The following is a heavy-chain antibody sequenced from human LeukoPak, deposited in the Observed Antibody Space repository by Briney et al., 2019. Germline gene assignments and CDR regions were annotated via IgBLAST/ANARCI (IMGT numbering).Heavy chain of an antibody. Sequence: GGSLRLSCAASGFNIHDYAMHWVRQAPGKGLEWVSGISWNSVYVGYADSVKGRFTISRDNAENSLYLQMNSLRAEDTALYYCAKGTAAAGTSYFDYWGQGALVTVSS. CDR1: GFNIHDYA. D-gene: IGHD6-13*01. J-gene: IGHJ4*02. CDR3: AKGTAAAGTSYFDY. V-gene: IGHV3-9*01. CDR2: ISWNSVYV.